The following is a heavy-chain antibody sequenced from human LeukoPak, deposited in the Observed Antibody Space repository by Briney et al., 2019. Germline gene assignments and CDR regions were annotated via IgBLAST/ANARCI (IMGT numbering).Heavy chain of an antibody. CDR2: IYPGDSDT. CDR3: ARLSWGYSCGYYYYYDTDV. Sequence: GESLKISCKGSGYSFTSYWIGWVRQMPGKGLEWMGIIYPGDSDTRYSPSFQGQVTISADKSISTAYLQWSSLKASDTAMDYCARLSWGYSCGYYYYYDTDVWGKGTTVTVSS. CDR1: GYSFTSYW. J-gene: IGHJ6*03. D-gene: IGHD5-18*01. V-gene: IGHV5-51*01.